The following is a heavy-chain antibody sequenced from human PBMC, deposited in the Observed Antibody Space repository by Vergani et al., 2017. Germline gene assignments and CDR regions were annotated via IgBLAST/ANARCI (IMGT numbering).Heavy chain of an antibody. D-gene: IGHD3-9*01. CDR3: ARTESFILRYFHWAL. Sequence: QLHLQESGPGLVKPSETLSLTCTVSGGSITSSSYYWGWIRQPPGKELDWVGNIYHSGGAYYNPSLKGRVTISVDTSKNQFSLEVTSVTAADTAIYFCARTESFILRYFHWALWGQGTLVTVSS. CDR1: GGSITSSSYY. CDR2: IYHSGGA. V-gene: IGHV4-39*01. J-gene: IGHJ4*02.